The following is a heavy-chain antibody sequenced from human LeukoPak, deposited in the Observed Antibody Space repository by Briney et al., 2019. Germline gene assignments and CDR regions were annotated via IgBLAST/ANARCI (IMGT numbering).Heavy chain of an antibody. CDR3: AKSGDYRFDP. D-gene: IGHD7-27*01. CDR1: GGSISSSNG. J-gene: IGHJ5*02. Sequence: PSGTLSLTCAVSGGSISSSNGGTWVRQPPGMGLEWIGAIYNSGTTNSNPSLKSRVTISVDKSKHPFSLTLSSVTAADTAVYYCAKSGDYRFDPWGQGNLVTVSS. CDR2: IYNSGTT. V-gene: IGHV4-4*02.